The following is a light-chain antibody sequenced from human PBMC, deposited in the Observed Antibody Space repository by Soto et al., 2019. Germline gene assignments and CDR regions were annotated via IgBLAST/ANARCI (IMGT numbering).Light chain of an antibody. CDR3: QQSYKMPS. CDR1: RNVSIY. V-gene: IGKV1-39*01. J-gene: IGKJ5*01. Sequence: EIPLTQSPSSLAASVGDRLTLTCRASRNVSIYLNWYQHKPGKGPTLLIHATSNLQIGVPSRLSGSGSGTEFTLTISSLEPEDFGTYYCQQSYKMPSFGQGTRLEI. CDR2: ATS.